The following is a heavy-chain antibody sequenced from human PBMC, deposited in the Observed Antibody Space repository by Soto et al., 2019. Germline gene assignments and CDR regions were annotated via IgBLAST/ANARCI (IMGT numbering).Heavy chain of an antibody. J-gene: IGHJ6*02. V-gene: IGHV3-30-3*01. CDR1: GFTFSSYA. CDR3: ARDMVTYYYDSSGSPYYGMDV. Sequence: QVQLVESGGGVVQPGRSLRLSCAASGFTFSSYAMHWVRQAPGKGLEWVAVISYDGSNKYYADSVKGRFTISRDNSKNPLYLEMNSLRAEDTAVYYCARDMVTYYYDSSGSPYYGMDVWGQGTTVTVSS. CDR2: ISYDGSNK. D-gene: IGHD3-22*01.